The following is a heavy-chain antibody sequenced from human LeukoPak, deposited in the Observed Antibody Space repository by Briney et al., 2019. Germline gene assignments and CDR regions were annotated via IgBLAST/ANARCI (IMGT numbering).Heavy chain of an antibody. CDR1: GGSISSSSY. CDR2: IHYSGST. D-gene: IGHD4-17*01. CDR3: ARAQMTTVTPDAFDI. V-gene: IGHV4-61*01. Sequence: SGTLSLTCAVSGGSISSSSYWSWIRQPPGKGLEWIGYIHYSGSTNYNPSLRGRVTISVDTSKDQFSLKLSSVTAADTAVYYCARAQMTTVTPDAFDIWGQGTMVTVSS. J-gene: IGHJ3*02.